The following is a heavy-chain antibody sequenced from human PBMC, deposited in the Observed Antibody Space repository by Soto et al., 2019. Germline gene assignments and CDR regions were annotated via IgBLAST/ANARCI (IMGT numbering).Heavy chain of an antibody. D-gene: IGHD3-9*01. Sequence: GGSLRLSCAAFGFTFSGSAMHWARQASGKGLEWVGRIRNKANSYATAYAASVKGRFTISRDDSKNTAYLQMNSLKTEDTAVYYCTRQTTYYDILTGYYTPDFDYWGQGTLVTVSS. CDR2: IRNKANSYAT. CDR1: GFTFSGSA. CDR3: TRQTTYYDILTGYYTPDFDY. J-gene: IGHJ4*02. V-gene: IGHV3-73*01.